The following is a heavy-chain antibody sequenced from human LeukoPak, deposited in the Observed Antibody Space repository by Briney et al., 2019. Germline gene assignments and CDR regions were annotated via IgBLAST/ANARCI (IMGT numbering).Heavy chain of an antibody. J-gene: IGHJ4*02. CDR3: ARDVVGSLDY. V-gene: IGHV3-7*01. D-gene: IGHD2-15*01. CDR2: MKQDGSAR. CDR1: GFSFSNYW. Sequence: GGSLRLSCVGSGFSFSNYWMAWVRQAPGKGPEWVANMKQDGSARHYADSVKGRFTIPRDNSQNSVYLRMNSLRAEDTAVYYCARDVVGSLDYWGLGTLVTVSS.